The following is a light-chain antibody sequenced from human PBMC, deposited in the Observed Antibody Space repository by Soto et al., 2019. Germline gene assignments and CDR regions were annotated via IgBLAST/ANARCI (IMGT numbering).Light chain of an antibody. V-gene: IGLV2-14*03. J-gene: IGLJ1*01. CDR3: SSYTSSSTPYV. CDR2: DVN. CDR1: SSDVGGYNY. Sequence: QSALTQPASVSGSPGQSITISCTGTSSDVGGYNYVSWYQQHPAKAPKLMIYDVNNRPSGVSNRFSGSKSGNTASLTISGLQAEDEADYYCSSYTSSSTPYVFGTGTKVTV.